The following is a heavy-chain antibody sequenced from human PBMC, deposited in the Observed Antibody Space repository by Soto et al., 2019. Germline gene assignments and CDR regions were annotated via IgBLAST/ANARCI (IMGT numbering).Heavy chain of an antibody. CDR3: ARRYCSSTSCYRDDAFDI. Sequence: AGGSLRLSCAASGFTFSSYWMSWVRQAPGKGLEWVANIKQDGSEKYYVDSVKGRFTISRDNAKNSLYLQMNSLRAEDTAVYYCARRYCSSTSCYRDDAFDIWGQGTMVTVSS. D-gene: IGHD2-2*01. CDR1: GFTFSSYW. V-gene: IGHV3-7*01. J-gene: IGHJ3*02. CDR2: IKQDGSEK.